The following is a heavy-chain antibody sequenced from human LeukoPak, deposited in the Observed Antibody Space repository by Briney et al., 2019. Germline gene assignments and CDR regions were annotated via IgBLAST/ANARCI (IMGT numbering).Heavy chain of an antibody. CDR3: ARGLDCSSTSCYDWFDP. V-gene: IGHV3-9*01. Sequence: GRSLRLSCAASGFTFDDYAMHWVRHAPGKGLEWVSGISWNSGSIGYADSVKGRFTISRDNAKNSLYLQMNSLRAEDTAVYYCARGLDCSSTSCYDWFDPWGQGTLVTVSS. J-gene: IGHJ5*02. CDR1: GFTFDDYA. D-gene: IGHD2-2*01. CDR2: ISWNSGSI.